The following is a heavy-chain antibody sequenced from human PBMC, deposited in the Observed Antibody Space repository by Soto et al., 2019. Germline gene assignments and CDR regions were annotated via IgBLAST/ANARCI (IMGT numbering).Heavy chain of an antibody. V-gene: IGHV3-48*02. Sequence: EVQLMESGGGLVRPGGSLRLSCAASGFSVSGYSMNWVRQAPGKGLEWISYIRGSSGTTIYAASVRGRFTISRDNANNSLDLQMERLKDEDSAVYYRTTGGGGSYPNNRGPGTPGILSS. J-gene: IGHJ4*01. CDR1: GFSVSGYS. CDR3: TTGGGGSYPNN. CDR2: IRGSSGTT. D-gene: IGHD1-26*01.